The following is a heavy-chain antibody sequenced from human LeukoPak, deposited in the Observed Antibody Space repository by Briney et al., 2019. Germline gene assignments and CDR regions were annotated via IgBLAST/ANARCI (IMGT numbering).Heavy chain of an antibody. V-gene: IGHV3-7*01. CDR2: IKQDGTEK. J-gene: IGHJ4*02. CDR1: GFTFSSYW. D-gene: IGHD4-11*01. CDR3: AREDHSNYEY. Sequence: GGSLRLSCAASGFTFSSYWMSWVRQAPGKGLEWVASIKQDGTEKYYVDSVKGRFTISKGNAKNSLYLQMNSLRAEDTAVYYCAREDHSNYEYWGQGTLVTVSS.